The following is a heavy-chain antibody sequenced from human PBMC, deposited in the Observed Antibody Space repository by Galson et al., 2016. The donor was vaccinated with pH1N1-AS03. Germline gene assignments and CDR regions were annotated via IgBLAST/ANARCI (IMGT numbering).Heavy chain of an antibody. D-gene: IGHD2-21*01. Sequence: ESLSLTCTVSGGSINSYYWTWIRQPPGKGLEWIGQIYYTGDIIYTPSLRSRVTISVDTSKNQLSLSLSSVTAADTAVYYCGRHLRNSYSMDVWGQGTTVTVSS. J-gene: IGHJ6*02. CDR1: GGSINSYY. V-gene: IGHV4-59*08. CDR3: GRHLRNSYSMDV. CDR2: IYYTGDI.